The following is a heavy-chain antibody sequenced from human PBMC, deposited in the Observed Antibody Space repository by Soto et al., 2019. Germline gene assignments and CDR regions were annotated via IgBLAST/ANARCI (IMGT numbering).Heavy chain of an antibody. CDR1: GFTFSNAW. Sequence: KTGGSLRLSCAASGFTFSNAWMSWVRQAPGKGLEWVGRIKSETDGGTTDYAAPVKGRFTISRDDSKNTLYLQMNSLKTEDTAVYYCTTTPLGVVVGAGLNVGIDYWGQGTLVTVSS. D-gene: IGHD2-15*01. J-gene: IGHJ4*02. CDR2: IKSETDGGTT. CDR3: TTTPLGVVVGAGLNVGIDY. V-gene: IGHV3-15*01.